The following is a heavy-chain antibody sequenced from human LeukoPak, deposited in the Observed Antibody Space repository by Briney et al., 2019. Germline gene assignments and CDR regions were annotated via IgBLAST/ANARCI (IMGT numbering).Heavy chain of an antibody. V-gene: IGHV1-69*04. Sequence: SVKVSCKASGGTFSSYAISWVRQAPGQGLEWMGRIIPIFGIANYAQKFRGRVTITADKSTSTAYMELSSLRSEDTAVYYCARERLDGRFGEFTQPNWFDPWGQGTLVTVSS. J-gene: IGHJ5*02. CDR3: ARERLDGRFGEFTQPNWFDP. D-gene: IGHD3-10*01. CDR1: GGTFSSYA. CDR2: IIPIFGIA.